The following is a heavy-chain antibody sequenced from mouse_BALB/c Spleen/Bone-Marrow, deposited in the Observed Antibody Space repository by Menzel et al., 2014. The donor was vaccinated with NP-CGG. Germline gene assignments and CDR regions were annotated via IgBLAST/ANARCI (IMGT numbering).Heavy chain of an antibody. D-gene: IGHD1-1*01. CDR2: ISCYNGAT. Sequence: LVTTGVSVKISCKASGYSFTGYYMHWVKQSHGKSLEWIGYISCYNGATSYNQKFKGKATFTVDTSSSTAYMRFNSLTSEDSAVYSCARGIYCGISSYFDYWGQGTPLTVSS. V-gene: IGHV1S34*01. CDR3: ARGIYCGISSYFDY. CDR1: GYSFTGYY. J-gene: IGHJ2*01.